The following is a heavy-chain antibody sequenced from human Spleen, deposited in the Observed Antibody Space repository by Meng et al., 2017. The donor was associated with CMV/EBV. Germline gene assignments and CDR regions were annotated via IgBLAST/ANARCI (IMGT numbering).Heavy chain of an antibody. CDR3: LTEDLCSGGDCSVNY. D-gene: IGHD2-15*01. CDR1: GYTFTSYG. J-gene: IGHJ4*02. V-gene: IGHV1-18*01. Sequence: ASVKVSCKASGYTFTSYGISWVRQAPGQGLEWMGWISAYNGNTNYAQKLQGRVTMTTDTSTSTAYMELSSLRSEDTAVYYCLTEDLCSGGDCSVNYWGQGTLVTVSS. CDR2: ISAYNGNT.